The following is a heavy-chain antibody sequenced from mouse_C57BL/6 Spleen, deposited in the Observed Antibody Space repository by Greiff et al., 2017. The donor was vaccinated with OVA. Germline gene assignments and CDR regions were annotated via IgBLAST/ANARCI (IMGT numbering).Heavy chain of an antibody. CDR2: IDPETGGT. CDR1: GYTFTDYE. Sequence: VQLQQSGAELVRPGASVTLSCKASGYTFTDYEMHWVKQTPVHGLEWIGAIDPETGGTAYNQKFKGKAILTADKSSSTAYMELRSLTSEDSAVYYCTGGPLGYGSSYAMDCWGQGTSVTVSS. D-gene: IGHD1-1*01. CDR3: TGGPLGYGSSYAMDC. V-gene: IGHV1-15*01. J-gene: IGHJ4*01.